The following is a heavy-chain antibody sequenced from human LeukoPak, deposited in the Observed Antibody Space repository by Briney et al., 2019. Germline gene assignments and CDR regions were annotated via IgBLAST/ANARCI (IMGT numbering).Heavy chain of an antibody. Sequence: GASVKVSCKASGGTFSNYAINWIRQAPGPGLEWMGGIIPIFGTANYAQKFQGRVTITADESTSTVYMELSSLRSEDTAVYYCARGGYSGSFYWGQGTLVTVSS. J-gene: IGHJ4*02. D-gene: IGHD1-26*01. CDR2: IIPIFGTA. CDR1: GGTFSNYA. V-gene: IGHV1-69*13. CDR3: ARGGYSGSFY.